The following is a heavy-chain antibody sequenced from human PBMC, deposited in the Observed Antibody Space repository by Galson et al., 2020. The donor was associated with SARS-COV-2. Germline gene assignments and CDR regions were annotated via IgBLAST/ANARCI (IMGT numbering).Heavy chain of an antibody. J-gene: IGHJ4*02. D-gene: IGHD3-10*01. CDR2: ISTYNGNT. Sequence: GESLKISCKASGYIFTSFGISWVRQAPGQGPEWMGWISTYNGNTIYAQRLQDRVTMTTDTSTATAYMDLRSLTSDDTAVDYCARGLRGGPLWFRGGGYLDSWGQGTLVTVSS. CDR3: ARGLRGGPLWFRGGGYLDS. V-gene: IGHV1-18*01. CDR1: GYIFTSFG.